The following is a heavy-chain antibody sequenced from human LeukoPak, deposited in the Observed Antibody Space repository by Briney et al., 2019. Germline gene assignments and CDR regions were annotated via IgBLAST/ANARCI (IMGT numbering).Heavy chain of an antibody. CDR3: ARDEDYDILTGYYIPCHFDY. J-gene: IGHJ4*02. D-gene: IGHD3-9*01. CDR2: ISSSSSYI. Sequence: GGSLRLSCAASGFTFSSYSMNWVRQAPGKGLEWVSSISSSSSYIYYADSVKGRFTISRDNAKNSLYLQMNSLRAEDTAVYYCARDEDYDILTGYYIPCHFDYWGQGTLVTVSS. CDR1: GFTFSSYS. V-gene: IGHV3-21*01.